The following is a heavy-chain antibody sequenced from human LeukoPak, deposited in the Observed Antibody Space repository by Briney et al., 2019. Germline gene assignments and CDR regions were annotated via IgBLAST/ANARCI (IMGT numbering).Heavy chain of an antibody. D-gene: IGHD5-24*01. V-gene: IGHV3-11*01. CDR3: ARVSRELQFDY. CDR2: ISSGGSTI. Sequence: GGSLRLSCAASGFTLSDYYMSWIRQAPGKGLEWVSYISSGGSTIYYADSVKGRFTISRDNARNSLYLQMNSLRAEDTAVYYCARVSRELQFDYWGQGTLVTVSS. J-gene: IGHJ4*02. CDR1: GFTLSDYY.